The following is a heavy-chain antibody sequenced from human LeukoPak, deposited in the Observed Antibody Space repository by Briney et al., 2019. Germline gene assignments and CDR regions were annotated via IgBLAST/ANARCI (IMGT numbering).Heavy chain of an antibody. D-gene: IGHD3-22*01. V-gene: IGHV1-46*01. CDR3: ARSYDSSGYYYVPGGY. CDR2: INPSGGST. Sequence: GASVKVSCKASGYIFTSYYMHWVRQTPGQGLEWMGIINPSGGSTSYAQKFQGRVTMTRDTSASTAYMELSSLRSEDMAVYYCARSYDSSGYYYVPGGYWGQGTLVTVSS. J-gene: IGHJ4*02. CDR1: GYIFTSYY.